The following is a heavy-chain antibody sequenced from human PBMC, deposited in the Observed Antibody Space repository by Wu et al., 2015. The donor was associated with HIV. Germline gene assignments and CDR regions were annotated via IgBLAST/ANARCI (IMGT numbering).Heavy chain of an antibody. CDR2: FDPEDGET. D-gene: IGHD3-3*01. V-gene: IGHV1-24*01. J-gene: IGHJ5*02. Sequence: QVQLVQSGAEVKKPGASVKVSCKVSGYTLTELSMHWVRQAPGKGLEWMGGFDPEDGETIYAQKFQGRVTMTEDTSTDTAYMELSSLRSEDTAVYYCATGSAFWSGYYRGGEPWFDPVGPGNPGHRLL. CDR3: ATGSAFWSGYYRGGEPWFDP. CDR1: GYTLTELS.